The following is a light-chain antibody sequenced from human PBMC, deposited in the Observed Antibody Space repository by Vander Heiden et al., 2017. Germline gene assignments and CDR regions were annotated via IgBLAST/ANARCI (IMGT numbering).Light chain of an antibody. CDR3: QQSYSTQT. CDR1: QSISSY. V-gene: IGKV1-39*01. CDR2: AAS. Sequence: DIQMTQSPSSLSASVGDRVTITCRASQSISSYLNWYQQKPGKAPKLLIYAASRWQSGVPSRFSGSGSGTDFTLTISRLQPEDFANYYCQQSYSTQTFGQGTKVEIK. J-gene: IGKJ1*01.